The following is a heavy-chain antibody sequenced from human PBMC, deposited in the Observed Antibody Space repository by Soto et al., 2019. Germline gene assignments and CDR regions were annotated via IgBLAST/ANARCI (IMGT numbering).Heavy chain of an antibody. D-gene: IGHD3-22*01. CDR3: ARGLEYYFEPGVFDI. CDR2: VGTSGNTK. J-gene: IGHJ3*02. V-gene: IGHV3-48*03. Sequence: EVQLVESGGGLEQPGGSLRLSCAASGFTFSSYEMNWVRQAPGKGLEWVSYVGTSGNTKYYADSVKGRFTISRDNAENSLYLQMNSLRAEDTAVYYCARGLEYYFEPGVFDIWGQGTMVTVSS. CDR1: GFTFSSYE.